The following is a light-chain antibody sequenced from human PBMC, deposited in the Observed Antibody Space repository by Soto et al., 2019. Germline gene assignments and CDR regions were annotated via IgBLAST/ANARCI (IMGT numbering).Light chain of an antibody. CDR3: QHYDAYPVT. CDR1: QSIGEW. Sequence: DIQMTQSPVTLSPSVGDRVAITCRASQSIGEWLAWYQHKPGKAPKILIYRASHLATGVPSRFSGSGSGTESTFTISSLQTDDFATYYCQHYDAYPVTFGQGTNLEI. V-gene: IGKV1-5*03. CDR2: RAS. J-gene: IGKJ2*01.